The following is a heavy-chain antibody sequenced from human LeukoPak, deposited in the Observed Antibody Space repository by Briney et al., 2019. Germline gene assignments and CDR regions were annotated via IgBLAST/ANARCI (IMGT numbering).Heavy chain of an antibody. J-gene: IGHJ4*02. CDR1: GGSISSGSYY. CDR2: IYTSGST. D-gene: IGHD3-16*02. CDR3: ARAIYDYVWGSYLDY. V-gene: IGHV4-61*02. Sequence: SQTLSLTCTVSGGSISSGSYYWSWIRQPAGKGLEWIGRIYTSGSTNYKPSLKSRVTISVDTSKNQFSLKLSSVTAADTAVYYCARAIYDYVWGSYLDYWGQGTLVTVSS.